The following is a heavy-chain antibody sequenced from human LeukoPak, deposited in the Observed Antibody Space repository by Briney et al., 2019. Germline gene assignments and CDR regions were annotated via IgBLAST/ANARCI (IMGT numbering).Heavy chain of an antibody. D-gene: IGHD2-15*01. CDR2: IYATGST. CDR3: AREGDCSGGSCYSGPFDY. CDR1: GGSISSYD. J-gene: IGHJ4*02. Sequence: SETLSLTCTASGGSISSYDWSWIRQPAGKGLEWIGQIYATGSTNYNPSLKSRVTMSVDTSKNQFSLELTSVTAADTAVYYCAREGDCSGGSCYSGPFDYWGQGTLVTVSS. V-gene: IGHV4-4*07.